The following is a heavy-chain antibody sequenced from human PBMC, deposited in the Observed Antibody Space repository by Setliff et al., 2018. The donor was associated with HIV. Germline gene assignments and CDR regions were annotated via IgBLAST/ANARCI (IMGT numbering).Heavy chain of an antibody. CDR2: FHATGVT. CDR1: GGSLNGYS. Sequence: LSLTCTVTGGSLNGYSWSWIRQAAGEGLEWVGRFHATGVTNYSPSLKSRVSMSIDKSKSQFSLKLTSMTAADTAVYYCARGVPLLPPNFWGQGTLVTVSS. D-gene: IGHD2-15*01. CDR3: ARGVPLLPPNF. J-gene: IGHJ4*02. V-gene: IGHV4-4*07.